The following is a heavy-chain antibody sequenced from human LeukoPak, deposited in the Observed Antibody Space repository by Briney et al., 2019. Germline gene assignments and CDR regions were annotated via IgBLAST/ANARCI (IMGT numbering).Heavy chain of an antibody. CDR2: IDSKNDDT. CDR1: GYTFTAYY. D-gene: IGHD2-15*01. V-gene: IGHV1-2*02. J-gene: IGHJ6*02. CDR3: SGEAYCSGGLCFVQRVAS. Sequence: ASVKVSCKASGYTFTAYYIHWVRQAPGQGLEWMGGIDSKNDDTKYAQKFQSRLTITRNTYIDITYNVLRSLICDDTAVYYCSGEAYCSGGLCFVQRVASCGEGATVTVFS.